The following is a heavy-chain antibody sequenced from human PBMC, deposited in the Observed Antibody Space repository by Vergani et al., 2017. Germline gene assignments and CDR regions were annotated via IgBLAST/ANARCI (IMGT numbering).Heavy chain of an antibody. Sequence: QVQLQQWGAGLLKPSETLSLTCAVYGGSFSGYYWSWIRQPPGKGLEWIGDINHSGSTNYNPFLKSRVTISVDTSKNQFSLKLSSVTAADTAVYYCARGGRIAAAGTVYGYWGQGTLVTVSS. CDR2: INHSGST. CDR1: GGSFSGYY. J-gene: IGHJ4*02. CDR3: ARGGRIAAAGTVYGY. V-gene: IGHV4-34*01. D-gene: IGHD6-13*01.